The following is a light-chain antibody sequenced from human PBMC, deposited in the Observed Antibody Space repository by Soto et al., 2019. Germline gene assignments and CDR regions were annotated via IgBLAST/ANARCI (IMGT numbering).Light chain of an antibody. CDR2: TGS. J-gene: IGKJ4*01. V-gene: IGKV1-12*01. CDR1: QGISNW. Sequence: DIQMTQSPSSVSASVGDRVSITCRASQGISNWLAWYQQKPGRAPKHLIYTGSSLQSGVPSRLSGTGSGTDFTLTISSLQPEDVATYYCQQANSFPLTFGGGTKVEIK. CDR3: QQANSFPLT.